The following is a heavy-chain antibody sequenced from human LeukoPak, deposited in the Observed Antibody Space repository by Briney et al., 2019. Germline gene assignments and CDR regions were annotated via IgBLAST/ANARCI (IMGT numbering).Heavy chain of an antibody. Sequence: SVKVSCKASGGTFSSYAISWVRQAPGQGLEWMGRIIPILGIANYAQKFQGRVTITADKSTSTAYMELSSLRSEDTAVYYCARDAYGLLKYYYGMDVWGQGTTVTVSS. CDR2: IIPILGIA. CDR3: ARDAYGLLKYYYGMDV. J-gene: IGHJ6*02. CDR1: GGTFSSYA. D-gene: IGHD2-15*01. V-gene: IGHV1-69*04.